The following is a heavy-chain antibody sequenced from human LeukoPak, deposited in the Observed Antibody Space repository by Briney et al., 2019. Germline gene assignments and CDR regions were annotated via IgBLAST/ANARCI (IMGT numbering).Heavy chain of an antibody. V-gene: IGHV1-8*02. D-gene: IGHD3-10*01. CDR2: MNPNSGNT. CDR3: ARGGWLNDDSGALFGMDV. Sequence: ASVKVSCKASGYTFSSYDINWVRQATGQGLEWMGRMNPNSGNTNYAQKFQGRVTMTRSTSTSTAYLELSSLRSDDTAVYYCARGGWLNDDSGALFGMDVWGKGTTVTVSS. J-gene: IGHJ6*04. CDR1: GYTFSSYD.